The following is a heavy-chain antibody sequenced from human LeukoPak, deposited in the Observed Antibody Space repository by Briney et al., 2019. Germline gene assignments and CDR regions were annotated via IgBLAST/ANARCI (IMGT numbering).Heavy chain of an antibody. CDR3: AKDWHRDYGYNEIGYFDY. CDR2: IKPNSGGT. CDR1: GYTFTGYY. J-gene: IGHJ4*02. Sequence: ASVKVSCKASGYTFTGYYMHWVRQAPGQGLEWMGWIKPNSGGTNYAQKFQGRVTMTRDTSISTAYMELSRLRSDDTAVYYCAKDWHRDYGYNEIGYFDYWGQGTLVTVSS. D-gene: IGHD5-24*01. V-gene: IGHV1-2*02.